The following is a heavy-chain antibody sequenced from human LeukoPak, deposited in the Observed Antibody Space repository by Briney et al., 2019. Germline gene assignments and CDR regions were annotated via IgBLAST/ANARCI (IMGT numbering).Heavy chain of an antibody. CDR1: GGSIRSYY. CDR2: INHSGST. Sequence: PSETLSLTCTVSGGSIRSYYWSWIRQPPGKGLEWIGEINHSGSTYYNPSLKSRVTISVDRSKNQFSLKLSSVTAADTAVYYCARLYSSSWYYFDYWGQGTLVTVSS. J-gene: IGHJ4*02. CDR3: ARLYSSSWYYFDY. D-gene: IGHD6-13*01. V-gene: IGHV4-34*01.